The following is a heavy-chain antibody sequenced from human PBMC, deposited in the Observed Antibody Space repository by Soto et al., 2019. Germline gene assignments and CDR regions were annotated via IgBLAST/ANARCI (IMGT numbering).Heavy chain of an antibody. D-gene: IGHD2-15*01. CDR3: SKHRRGAYCSGGICYSPDY. CDR2: ISGTGGT. CDR1: GFTFSSHV. V-gene: IGHV3-23*01. J-gene: IGHJ4*02. Sequence: EVQLWESGGGLVQPGGSLSLSCAVSGFTFSSHVMSWVRQAPGKGLEWVSAISGTGGTYYADSVRGWFTISSDNSKNALDLQMNSLRDEDTAVYYCSKHRRGAYCSGGICYSPDYWGQGTLVIVSS.